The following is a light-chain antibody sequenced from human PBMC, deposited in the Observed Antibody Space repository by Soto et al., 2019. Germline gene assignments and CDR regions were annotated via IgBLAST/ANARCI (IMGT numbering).Light chain of an antibody. V-gene: IGKV1-5*03. CDR2: KAS. CDR3: QQYNSYGT. Sequence: DIQMTQSPSTLSASVGDRVTVTCRASQSISSWLAWYQQKPGKAPKLLIYKASSLESGVPSRFSGSGSGTEFTLTISCLQPDDFATYYCQQYNSYGTFGQGTKVDIK. J-gene: IGKJ1*01. CDR1: QSISSW.